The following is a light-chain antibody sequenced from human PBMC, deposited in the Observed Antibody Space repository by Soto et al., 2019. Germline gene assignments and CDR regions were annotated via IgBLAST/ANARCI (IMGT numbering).Light chain of an antibody. CDR2: GAS. CDR3: QQYGSSPLT. V-gene: IGKV3-20*01. CDR1: QSVSSSY. Sequence: EIVLTQSPGTLSLSPGERATLSSRASQSVSSSYLAWYQQKHGQAPRILIYGASSRDTGIPDRFSGSGSGTDCTLTISRLEPEDFEVYYCQQYGSSPLTFGGGTKVDIK. J-gene: IGKJ4*01.